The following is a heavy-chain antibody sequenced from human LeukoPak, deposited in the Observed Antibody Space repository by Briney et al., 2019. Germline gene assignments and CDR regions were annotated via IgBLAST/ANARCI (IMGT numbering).Heavy chain of an antibody. D-gene: IGHD6-6*01. Sequence: SGPTLLKPTQTLTLTCTFSGFSLSTSGGGVGWIRQPPGKALEWLALIYWDDDKRYSPSLKSRLTITKDTSKNQVVLTMTNMDPVDTATYYCAHRGRLGGVFDYWGQGTLVTVSS. CDR3: AHRGRLGGVFDY. J-gene: IGHJ4*02. CDR2: IYWDDDK. V-gene: IGHV2-5*02. CDR1: GFSLSTSGGG.